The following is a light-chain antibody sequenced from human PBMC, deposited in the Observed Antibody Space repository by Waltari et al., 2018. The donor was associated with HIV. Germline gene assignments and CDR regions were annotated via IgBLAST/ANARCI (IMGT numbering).Light chain of an antibody. Sequence: QAVLTQPSSLSASPGASASLTCTLRSGINVGTYRIYWYQQKPGSPPQYLLRYKSDSDKQQVFGGPSRFSGSKDASANAGILLFSGLQSEDEADYYCMIWHSSAWVFGGGTKLTVL. CDR3: MIWHSSAWV. CDR2: YKSDSDK. V-gene: IGLV5-45*02. J-gene: IGLJ3*02. CDR1: SGINVGTYR.